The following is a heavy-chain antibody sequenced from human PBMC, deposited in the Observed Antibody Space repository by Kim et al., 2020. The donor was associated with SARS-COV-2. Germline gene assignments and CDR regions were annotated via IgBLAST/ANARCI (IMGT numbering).Heavy chain of an antibody. D-gene: IGHD6-13*01. J-gene: IGHJ6*02. Sequence: SVKVSCKVSGGSFNSYPISWVRLAPGQGLKWVAGINLIFDTTKYAQKFQDRVTITADESTTTVYLHLRSLTSEDTAVYYCARVEGEAAGSDYFYYGMHVWGQGTTVTVSS. CDR3: ARVEGEAAGSDYFYYGMHV. V-gene: IGHV1-69*13. CDR2: INLIFDTT. CDR1: GGSFNSYP.